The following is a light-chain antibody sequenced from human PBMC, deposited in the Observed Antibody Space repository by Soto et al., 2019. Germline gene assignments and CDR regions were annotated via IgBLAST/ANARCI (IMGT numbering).Light chain of an antibody. CDR1: QNINIW. Sequence: DIQMTQSPSTLSASVGDRVTITCRASQNINIWLARYQQKPWKAPKLLVQKASTLETGVPSRFSGSGSGTEFTLTISSLQPDYFATSYCERYNTYSWTFGQGTRVEIK. CDR2: KAS. J-gene: IGKJ1*01. CDR3: ERYNTYSWT. V-gene: IGKV1-5*03.